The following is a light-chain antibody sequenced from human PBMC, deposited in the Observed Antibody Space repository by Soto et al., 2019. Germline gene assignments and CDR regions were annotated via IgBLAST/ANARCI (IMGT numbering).Light chain of an antibody. CDR1: SRHASDYYR. CDR2: GVS. CDR3: SLYTSTSTFA. Sequence: QSPLCQPPSVSGSPGHSFTISCTGTSRHASDYYRFSWYQHLPGSAPKLLIYGVSNRPSGVPDRFSGSRSANTASLTISGLQTEEAADYYCSLYTSTSTFAFGPGTKVTVL. J-gene: IGLJ1*01. V-gene: IGLV2-18*01.